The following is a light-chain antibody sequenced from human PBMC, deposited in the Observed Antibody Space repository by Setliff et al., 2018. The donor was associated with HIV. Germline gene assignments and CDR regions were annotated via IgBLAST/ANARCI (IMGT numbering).Light chain of an antibody. CDR1: SSDVGAYDY. J-gene: IGLJ1*01. CDR2: DVI. CDR3: CSYAGTSSYI. Sequence: HGQSVTFSCTGSSSDVGAYDYVSWYQQHPGKAPKLILYDVIKRPSGVPDRFSGSKSGDTASLTISGLQSEDEADYYCCSYAGTSSYIFGSGTKVTVL. V-gene: IGLV2-11*03.